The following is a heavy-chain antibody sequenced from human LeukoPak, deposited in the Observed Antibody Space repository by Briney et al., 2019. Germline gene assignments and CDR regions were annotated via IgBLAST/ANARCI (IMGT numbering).Heavy chain of an antibody. D-gene: IGHD6-13*01. J-gene: IGHJ6*02. V-gene: IGHV3-48*03. CDR1: GFTFSSYE. CDR2: ISTSGDTI. Sequence: GGSLRLSCAASGFTFSSYEMNWVRQAPGKGLEWVSYISTSGDTIYYADSVKGRFTISRDNAKNSMYLQMNSLRAEDTAVYYCAREIAAVYYYYYGMDVWGQGTTVTVSS. CDR3: AREIAAVYYYYYGMDV.